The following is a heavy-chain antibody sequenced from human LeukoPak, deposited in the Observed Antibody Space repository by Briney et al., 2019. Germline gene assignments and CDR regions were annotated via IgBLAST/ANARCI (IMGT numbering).Heavy chain of an antibody. J-gene: IGHJ4*02. V-gene: IGHV3-48*04. CDR2: ISSSSSTI. Sequence: GGSLRLSCAASGFTFSSYSMNWVRQAPGKGLEWVSYISSSSSTIYYADSVKGRFTISRDNAKNSLYLQMNSLRAEDTAVYYCAKDRGYGDYFAAFDYWGLGTLVTVSS. D-gene: IGHD4-17*01. CDR1: GFTFSSYS. CDR3: AKDRGYGDYFAAFDY.